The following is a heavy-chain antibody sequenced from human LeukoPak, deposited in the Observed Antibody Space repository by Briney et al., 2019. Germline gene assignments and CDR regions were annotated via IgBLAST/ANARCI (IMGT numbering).Heavy chain of an antibody. CDR1: GGSISSGSYY. Sequence: SQTLSLTCTVSGGSISSGSYYWSWIRQPAGKGLEWIGRIYTSGSTNYNPSLKSRVTISVDTSKNQSSLKLSSVTAADTAVYYCARDFGADDAFDIWGQGTMVTVSS. V-gene: IGHV4-61*02. CDR2: IYTSGST. D-gene: IGHD1-26*01. J-gene: IGHJ3*02. CDR3: ARDFGADDAFDI.